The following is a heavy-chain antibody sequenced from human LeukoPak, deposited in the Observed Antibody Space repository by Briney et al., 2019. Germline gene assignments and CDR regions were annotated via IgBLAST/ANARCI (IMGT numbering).Heavy chain of an antibody. V-gene: IGHV1-18*01. D-gene: IGHD2-15*01. CDR2: ISAYNGNT. CDR1: GYTFTSYG. Sequence: ASVKVSCKASGYTFTSYGISWVRQAPGQGLEWMGCISAYNGNTNYAQKLQGRVTMTTDTSTSTAYMELRSLRSDDTAVYYCARVFRIVVVVAAISWFDPWGQGTLVTVSS. J-gene: IGHJ5*02. CDR3: ARVFRIVVVVAAISWFDP.